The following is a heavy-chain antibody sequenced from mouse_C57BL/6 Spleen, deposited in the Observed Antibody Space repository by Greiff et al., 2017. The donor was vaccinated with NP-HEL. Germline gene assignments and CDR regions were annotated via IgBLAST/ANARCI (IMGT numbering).Heavy chain of an antibody. D-gene: IGHD4-1*01. CDR2: IYWDDDK. CDR3: ARTAGPWFAY. J-gene: IGHJ3*01. Sequence: ESGPGILQSSQTLSLTCSFSGFSLSTSGMGVSWIRQPSGKGLEWLAHIYWDDDKRYNPSLKSRLTISKATSRNQVFLKITSVDTADTATYYCARTAGPWFAYWGQGTLVTVSA. CDR1: GFSLSTSGMG. V-gene: IGHV8-12*01.